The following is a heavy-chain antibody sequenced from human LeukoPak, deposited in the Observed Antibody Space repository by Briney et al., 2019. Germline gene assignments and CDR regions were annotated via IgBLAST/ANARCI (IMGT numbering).Heavy chain of an antibody. CDR2: ISGSGGST. J-gene: IGHJ4*02. CDR3: AKGMVRGVISEFFDY. D-gene: IGHD3-10*01. CDR1: GFTFGDYA. V-gene: IGHV3-23*01. Sequence: GGSLRLSCTASGFTFGDYAMSWVRQAPGKGLEWVSAISGSGGSTYYADSVKGRFTISRDNFKNTLYLQMNSLRAEDTAVYYCAKGMVRGVISEFFDYWGQGTLVTVSS.